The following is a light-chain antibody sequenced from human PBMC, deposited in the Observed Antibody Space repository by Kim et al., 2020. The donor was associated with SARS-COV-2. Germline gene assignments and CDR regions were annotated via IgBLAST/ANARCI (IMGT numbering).Light chain of an antibody. CDR2: AAS. Sequence: ASVGDRVTITCRASQGISNFLAWYQQKPGKVPKLLIYAASALQSGVPSRFSGSGSGTDFTLTISSLQPEDVATYYCQKYNSAPRTFGQGTKVDIK. V-gene: IGKV1-27*01. CDR1: QGISNF. J-gene: IGKJ1*01. CDR3: QKYNSAPRT.